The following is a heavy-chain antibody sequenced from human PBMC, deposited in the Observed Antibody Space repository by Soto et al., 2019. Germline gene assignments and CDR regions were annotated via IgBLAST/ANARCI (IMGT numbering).Heavy chain of an antibody. D-gene: IGHD3-9*01. J-gene: IGHJ2*01. V-gene: IGHV3-11*01. CDR2: ISSSGSTI. CDR1: GFTFSDYY. Sequence: QVQLVESGGGLVKPGGSLRLSCAASGFTFSDYYMSWIRQAPGKGLEWVSYISSSGSTIYYADSVKGRFTISRDNAKNSLYLQMNSLRAEDPAVYYCARQSFDILTGALYWYFDLWGRGTLVTVSS. CDR3: ARQSFDILTGALYWYFDL.